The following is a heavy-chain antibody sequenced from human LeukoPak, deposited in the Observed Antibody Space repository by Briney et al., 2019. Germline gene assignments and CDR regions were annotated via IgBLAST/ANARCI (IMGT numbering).Heavy chain of an antibody. CDR2: IYSGGST. CDR3: ARDEVGASGASIDY. Sequence: GGSLRLSCAASGYTVSSNYMSWVRQAPGKGREGVSVIYSGGSTYYADSVKGRFTISRDNSKNTLYLQMNSLRAEDTAVYYCARDEVGASGASIDYWGQGTLVTVSS. D-gene: IGHD3-10*01. V-gene: IGHV3-66*02. J-gene: IGHJ4*02. CDR1: GYTVSSNY.